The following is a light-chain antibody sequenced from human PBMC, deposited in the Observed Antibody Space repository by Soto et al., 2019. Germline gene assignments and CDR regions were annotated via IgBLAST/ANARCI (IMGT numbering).Light chain of an antibody. V-gene: IGKV1-33*01. Sequence: DIQMTQSPSSLSASVGDRVTITCQASQDINNFLNWYQQQPGKAPNLLIYGASNLETGVPSRFSGSRSGTDFTFTISSLQAEDIATYYCQQYNNYPYTFGQGTKLEIK. J-gene: IGKJ2*01. CDR1: QDINNF. CDR3: QQYNNYPYT. CDR2: GAS.